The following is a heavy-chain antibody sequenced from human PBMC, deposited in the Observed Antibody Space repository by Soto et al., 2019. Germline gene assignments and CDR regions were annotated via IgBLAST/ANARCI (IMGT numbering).Heavy chain of an antibody. CDR1: GYTFTSYG. J-gene: IGHJ4*02. CDR2: ISAYNGNT. D-gene: IGHD3-3*01. V-gene: IGHV1-18*04. Sequence: ASVKVSCKASGYTFTSYGISWVRQAPGQGLEWMGWISAYNGNTNYAQKLQGRVTMTTDTSTSTAYMELRSLRSDDTAVYYCARVAPDLPYYDFWSGSLPSCFDYWGQGTLVTVSS. CDR3: ARVAPDLPYYDFWSGSLPSCFDY.